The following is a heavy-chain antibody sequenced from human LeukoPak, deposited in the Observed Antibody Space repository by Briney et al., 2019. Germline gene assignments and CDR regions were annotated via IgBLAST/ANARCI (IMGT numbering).Heavy chain of an antibody. CDR1: GFIFNNYG. CDR2: IWTDGNFE. D-gene: IGHD2-8*02. Sequence: GGSLRLSCAASGFIFNNYGMHWVRQAPGKGLEWVAVIWTDGNFEYYADSVKGRFTISRDNSKNTLYLQMNSLRAEGTAVYYCARDIWSADYWGQGTLVTVSS. V-gene: IGHV3-33*01. J-gene: IGHJ4*02. CDR3: ARDIWSADY.